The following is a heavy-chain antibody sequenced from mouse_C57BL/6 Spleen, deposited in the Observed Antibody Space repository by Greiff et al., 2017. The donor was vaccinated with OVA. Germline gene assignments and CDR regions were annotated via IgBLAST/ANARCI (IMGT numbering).Heavy chain of an antibody. CDR2: IYPSDSET. D-gene: IGHD1-1*01. CDR1: GYTFTSYW. Sequence: VQLQQPGAELVRPGSSVKLSCKASGYTFTSYWMDWVKQRPGQGLEWIGNIYPSDSETHYNQKFKDKATLTVDKSSSTAYMQLSSLTSEDSAVYYCARTTTVVEDYFDYWGQGTTLTVSS. CDR3: ARTTTVVEDYFDY. J-gene: IGHJ2*01. V-gene: IGHV1-61*01.